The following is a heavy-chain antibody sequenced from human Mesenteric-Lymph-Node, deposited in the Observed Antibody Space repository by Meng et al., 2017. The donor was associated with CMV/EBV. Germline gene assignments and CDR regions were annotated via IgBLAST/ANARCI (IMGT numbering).Heavy chain of an antibody. D-gene: IGHD3-22*01. CDR2: MYQSGTT. J-gene: IGHJ4*02. CDR3: ARGAYDSSGYYLNYFEK. V-gene: IGHV4-30-2*01. CDR1: IRRCYYT. Sequence: IRRCYYTWTWIRHPPGKALEWIGYMYQSGTTFYNPSLKGRVTLSLDWSENQLSLKLTSVTAADTAVYYCARGAYDSSGYYLNYFEKWGQGTLVTVSS.